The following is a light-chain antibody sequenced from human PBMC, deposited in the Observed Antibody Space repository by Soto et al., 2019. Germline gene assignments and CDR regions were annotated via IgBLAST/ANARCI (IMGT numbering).Light chain of an antibody. J-gene: IGKJ2*01. V-gene: IGKV1-39*01. Sequence: DIQMTQSPSSLSASVGDRVTITCRASQSISSYLNWYQQKPGKAPKLLIYAASSLQSGVPSRCSGSGSETDFTLTISSLQPEDFATYYCQQRYSTPTFGQGTKLEIK. CDR1: QSISSY. CDR2: AAS. CDR3: QQRYSTPT.